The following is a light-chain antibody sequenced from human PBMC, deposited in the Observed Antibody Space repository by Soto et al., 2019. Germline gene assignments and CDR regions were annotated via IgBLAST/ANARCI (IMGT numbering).Light chain of an antibody. CDR1: SSYVSGHNY. CDR3: ISYTRSSLYA. V-gene: IGLV2-14*01. Sequence: SVLTRPGSVYGSPGQSISISGTGASSYVSGHNYVSWYQHHPGKAPKLIISEVSPRPSGVSTRFSGSKSGNTASLTISGVQAEDEADYYCISYTRSSLYAFGTGTKVTV. J-gene: IGLJ1*01. CDR2: EVS.